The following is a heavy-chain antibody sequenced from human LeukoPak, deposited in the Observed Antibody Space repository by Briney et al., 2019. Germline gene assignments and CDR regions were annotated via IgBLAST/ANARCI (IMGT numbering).Heavy chain of an antibody. D-gene: IGHD3-9*01. J-gene: IGHJ4*02. V-gene: IGHV3-33*01. CDR3: ARDPSMTILLDY. CDR1: GFTFSSYG. Sequence: PGRSLRLSCAASGFTFSSYGMHWVRQAPGKGLEWVAVIWYDGSNKYYADSVKGRFTISRDNSKNTLYLQMNSLRAEDTAVYYCARDPSMTILLDYWGQGTLVTVSS. CDR2: IWYDGSNK.